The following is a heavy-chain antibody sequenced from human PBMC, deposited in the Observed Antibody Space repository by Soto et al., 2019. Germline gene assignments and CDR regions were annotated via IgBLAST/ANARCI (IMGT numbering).Heavy chain of an antibody. CDR1: GYSFTSYW. CDR3: ARQDSSGYFLRVGYYYGMDV. D-gene: IGHD3-22*01. V-gene: IGHV5-51*01. CDR2: IYPGDSDT. Sequence: PGESLKISCKGSGYSFTSYWIGWVRQMPGKGLEWMGIIYPGDSDTNYSPSFQGHVTISADKSISTAYLQWSSLKASDTAMYYCARQDSSGYFLRVGYYYGMDVWGQGTTVTVSS. J-gene: IGHJ6*02.